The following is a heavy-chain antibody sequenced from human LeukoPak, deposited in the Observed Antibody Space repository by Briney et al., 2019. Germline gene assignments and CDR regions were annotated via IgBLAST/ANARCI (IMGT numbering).Heavy chain of an antibody. CDR3: ARDEWEPLPGAFDI. V-gene: IGHV4-39*02. Sequence: PSETLSLTCTVSGGSISSYYWGWIRQPPGKGLEWIGSIYYSGSTYYNPSLKSRVTISVDTSKNQFSLKLSSVTAADTAVYYCARDEWEPLPGAFDIWGQGTMVTVSS. D-gene: IGHD1-26*01. CDR1: GGSISSYY. CDR2: IYYSGST. J-gene: IGHJ3*02.